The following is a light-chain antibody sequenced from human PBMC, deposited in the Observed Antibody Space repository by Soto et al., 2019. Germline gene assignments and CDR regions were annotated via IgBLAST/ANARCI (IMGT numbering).Light chain of an antibody. V-gene: IGKV1-5*01. CDR2: DAS. CDR1: QSVSTW. Sequence: DIQMTQSPSTLSASVGDTVTITCRASQSVSTWLAWYQQTPGKAPKLLMYDASTLESGAPARFSGSGSGTDFTLTINNLEPEDFAIYFCQQTSSFPRAFGQGTKVDIK. CDR3: QQTSSFPRA. J-gene: IGKJ1*01.